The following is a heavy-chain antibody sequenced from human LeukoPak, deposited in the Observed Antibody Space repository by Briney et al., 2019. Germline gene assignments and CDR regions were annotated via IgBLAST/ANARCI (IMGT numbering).Heavy chain of an antibody. CDR2: IYYSGST. D-gene: IGHD2-21*01. V-gene: IGHV4-31*03. Sequence: SETLSLTCTVSGGSISSGGSYWSWIRQHPGKGLEWIGYIYYSGSTYYNPSLKSRVTISVDTSKNQFSLKLSSVTAADTAVYYCAKPRIAVGGDELWGQGTPVPLLS. CDR1: GGSISSGGSY. J-gene: IGHJ4*02. CDR3: AKPRIAVGGDEL.